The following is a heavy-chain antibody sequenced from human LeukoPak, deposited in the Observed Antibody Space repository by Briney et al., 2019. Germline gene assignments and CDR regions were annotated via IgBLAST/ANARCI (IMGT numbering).Heavy chain of an antibody. J-gene: IGHJ4*02. CDR2: IYPYDSDT. CDR1: DYDYFATYW. CDR3: ARVIAAAGGIGY. V-gene: IGHV5-51*01. D-gene: IGHD6-13*01. Sequence: GESLKISCKISDYDYFATYWIGWVRQMPGEGLEWMGIIYPYDSDTTYSPSFQGRVTISVDKSISTAYLQWSSLKASDTAMYYCARVIAAAGGIGYWGQGTLVTVSS.